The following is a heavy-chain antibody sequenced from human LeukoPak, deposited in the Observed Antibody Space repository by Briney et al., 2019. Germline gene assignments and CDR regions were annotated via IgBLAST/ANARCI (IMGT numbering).Heavy chain of an antibody. Sequence: PSETLSLTCAVYGGSFSGYYWSWIRQPPGKGLEWIGEINHSGSTNYNPSPKSRVTISVDTSKNQFSLKLSSVTAADTAVYYCARRARPDSFYFDYWGQGTLVTVSS. CDR3: ARRARPDSFYFDY. D-gene: IGHD6-6*01. CDR1: GGSFSGYY. J-gene: IGHJ4*02. CDR2: INHSGST. V-gene: IGHV4-34*01.